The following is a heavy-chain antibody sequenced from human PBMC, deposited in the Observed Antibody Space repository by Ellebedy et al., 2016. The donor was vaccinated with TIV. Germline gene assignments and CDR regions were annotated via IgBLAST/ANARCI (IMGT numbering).Heavy chain of an antibody. CDR1: GFTFSSYG. V-gene: IGHV3-30*18. D-gene: IGHD6-19*01. CDR3: AKGPGYSSGWYEVYFDY. CDR2: ISYDGSNK. Sequence: GESLKISCAASGFTFSSYGMHWVRQAPGKGLEWVAVISYDGSNKYYADSVKGRFTISRDNSKNTLYLQMNSLRAEDTAVYYCAKGPGYSSGWYEVYFDYWGQGTLVTVSS. J-gene: IGHJ4*02.